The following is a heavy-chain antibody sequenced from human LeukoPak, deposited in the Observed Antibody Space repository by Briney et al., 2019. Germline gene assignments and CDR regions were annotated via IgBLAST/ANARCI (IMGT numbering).Heavy chain of an antibody. CDR1: VRTFSINS. CDR3: ARDSVRGGRYGMDV. Sequence: PGGSLRLSCAASVRTFSINSMNWVRQAPGKGLEWVSSISSSSSYIYYADSVKGRFTISRDNAKNSLYLQMNSLGDEDTAVYYCARDSVRGGRYGMDVWGQGTTVTVSS. J-gene: IGHJ6*02. D-gene: IGHD3-10*01. V-gene: IGHV3-21*01. CDR2: ISSSSSYI.